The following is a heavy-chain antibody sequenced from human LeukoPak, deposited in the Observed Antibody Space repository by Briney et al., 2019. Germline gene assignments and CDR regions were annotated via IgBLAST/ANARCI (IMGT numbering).Heavy chain of an antibody. CDR3: WLRYFDWLFDFDY. Sequence: SETLSLTCTVSDDSITIYYWSWIRQPPGKGLEWIGSIYYSGSTYYNPSLKSRVTISVDTSKNQFSLKLSSVTAADTAVYYCWLRYFDWLFDFDYWGQGTLVTVSS. V-gene: IGHV4-59*05. CDR1: DDSITIYY. J-gene: IGHJ4*02. D-gene: IGHD3-9*01. CDR2: IYYSGST.